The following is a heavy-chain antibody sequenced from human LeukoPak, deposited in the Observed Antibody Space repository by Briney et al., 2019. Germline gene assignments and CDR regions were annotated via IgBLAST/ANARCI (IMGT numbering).Heavy chain of an antibody. Sequence: ASVKVSCKASGGTFSSYAISWVRQAPGQGLEWMGRIIPILGIANYAQKFRGRVTITADKSTSTAYMELSSLRSEDTAVYYCARDLGSDFWSGYLDYWGQGTLVTVS. CDR3: ARDLGSDFWSGYLDY. V-gene: IGHV1-69*04. CDR2: IIPILGIA. J-gene: IGHJ4*02. D-gene: IGHD3-3*01. CDR1: GGTFSSYA.